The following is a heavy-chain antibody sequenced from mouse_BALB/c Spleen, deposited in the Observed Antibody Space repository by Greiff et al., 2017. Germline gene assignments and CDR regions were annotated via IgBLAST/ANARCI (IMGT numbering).Heavy chain of an antibody. Sequence: QVHVKQSGAELMKPGASVKISCKATGYTFSSYWIEWVKQRPGHGLEWIGEILPGSGSTNYNEKFKGKATFTADTSSNTAYMQLSSLTSEDSAVYYCARGYYYGSSYYFDYWGQGTTLTVSS. CDR2: ILPGSGST. D-gene: IGHD1-1*01. CDR1: GYTFSSYW. V-gene: IGHV1-9*01. J-gene: IGHJ2*01. CDR3: ARGYYYGSSYYFDY.